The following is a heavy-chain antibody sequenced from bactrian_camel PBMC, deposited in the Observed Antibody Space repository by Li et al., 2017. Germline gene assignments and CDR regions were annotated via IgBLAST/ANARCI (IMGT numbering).Heavy chain of an antibody. J-gene: IGHJ4*01. CDR2: FWGVSE. CDR3: AALCRGFWDSPDCTY. V-gene: IGHV3S53*01. D-gene: IGHD3*01. CDR1: GYTYSNYC. Sequence: VQLVESGGGSVQAGGSLRLSCAASGYTYSNYCMGWFRQAPGKEREGVAAFWGVSEKYADSVKGRFTISRDSRKNIMYLHMSGLKPEDTAMYYCAALCRGFWDSPDCTYWGQGTQVTVS.